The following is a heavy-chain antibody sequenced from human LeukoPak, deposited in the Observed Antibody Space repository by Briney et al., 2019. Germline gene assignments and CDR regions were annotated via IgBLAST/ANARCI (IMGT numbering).Heavy chain of an antibody. CDR2: ISYDGSNK. J-gene: IGHJ4*02. CDR3: ASTPYNLWFGEFRLN. V-gene: IGHV3-30*03. Sequence: PGGSLRLSCAASGFTFSSYGMHWVRQAPGKGLEWVAVISYDGSNKYYADSVKGRFTISRDNSKNTLYLQMNSLRAEDTAVYYCASTPYNLWFGEFRLNWGQGTLVTVSS. D-gene: IGHD3-10*01. CDR1: GFTFSSYG.